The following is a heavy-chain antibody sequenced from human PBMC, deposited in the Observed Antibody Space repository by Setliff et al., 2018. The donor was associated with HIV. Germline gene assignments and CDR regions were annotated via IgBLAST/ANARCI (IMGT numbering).Heavy chain of an antibody. Sequence: GESLKISCKGSGYTFTSYWIGWVRQMPGKGLERMGIIYPGDSDTRYSPSFQGCVTISADKSINTAYLQWSSLQASDTAMYYCARRASKASLDYWGQGTLVTVSS. CDR1: GYTFTSYW. CDR2: IYPGDSDT. V-gene: IGHV5-51*01. J-gene: IGHJ4*02. CDR3: ARRASKASLDY.